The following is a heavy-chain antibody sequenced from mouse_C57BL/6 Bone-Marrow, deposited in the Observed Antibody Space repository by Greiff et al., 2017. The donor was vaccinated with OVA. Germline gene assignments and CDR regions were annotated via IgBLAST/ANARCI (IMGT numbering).Heavy chain of an antibody. V-gene: IGHV1-54*01. J-gene: IGHJ2*01. D-gene: IGHD1-1*01. CDR1: GYAFTNYL. CDR3: AHTVVAPFDY. Sequence: VKLQQSGAELVRPGTSVKVSCKASGYAFTNYLIEWVKQRPGQGLEWIGVINPGSGGTNYNEKFKGKATLTADKSSSTAYMQLSSLTSEDSAVYFCAHTVVAPFDYWGQGTTLTVSS. CDR2: INPGSGGT.